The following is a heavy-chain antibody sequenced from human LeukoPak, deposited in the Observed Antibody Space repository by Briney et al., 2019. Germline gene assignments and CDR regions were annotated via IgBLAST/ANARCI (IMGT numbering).Heavy chain of an antibody. CDR3: ARTSYDYVLGSYRSAEYFQH. CDR2: IKQDGSEK. V-gene: IGHV3-7*01. J-gene: IGHJ1*01. Sequence: GGSLRLSCAASGFTFSSYWMSWVRQAPGKGLEWVANIKQDGSEKYYVDSVKGRFTISRDNAKNSLYLQMNSLRAEDTAVYYCARTSYDYVLGSYRSAEYFQHWGQGTLVTVSS. CDR1: GFTFSSYW. D-gene: IGHD3-16*02.